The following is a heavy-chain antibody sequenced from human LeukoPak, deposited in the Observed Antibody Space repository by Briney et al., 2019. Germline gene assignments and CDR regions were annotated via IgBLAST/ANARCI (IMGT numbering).Heavy chain of an antibody. V-gene: IGHV3-30-3*01. D-gene: IGHD3-3*01. Sequence: PGGSLRLSCAASGFTFSSYAMHWVRQAPGKGLEWVAVISYDGSNKYYADSVKGRFTISRDNSKNTLYLQMNSLRAEGTAVYYCARDLLDDFWSGYFYGMDVWGQGTTVTVSS. J-gene: IGHJ6*02. CDR2: ISYDGSNK. CDR1: GFTFSSYA. CDR3: ARDLLDDFWSGYFYGMDV.